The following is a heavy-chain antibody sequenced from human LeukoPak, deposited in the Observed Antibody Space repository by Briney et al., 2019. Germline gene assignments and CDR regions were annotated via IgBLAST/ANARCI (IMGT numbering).Heavy chain of an antibody. D-gene: IGHD2-2*01. J-gene: IGHJ4*02. CDR2: INHSGST. CDR1: GGSFSGYY. CDR3: ASGYCSSTSCFDY. Sequence: PSETLSLTCAVYGGSFSGYYWSWIRQPPGKGLEWIGEINHSGSTNYNPSLKSRVTISVDTPKNQFSLKLSSVTAADTAVYYCASGYCSSTSCFDYWGQGTLVTVSS. V-gene: IGHV4-34*01.